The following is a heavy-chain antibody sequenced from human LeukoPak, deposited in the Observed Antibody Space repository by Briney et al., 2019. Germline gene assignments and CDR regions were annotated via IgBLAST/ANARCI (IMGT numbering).Heavy chain of an antibody. D-gene: IGHD2-2*01. CDR3: ARAAALPAAIMGDYYYMDV. Sequence: PLETLSLTCTVSGGSISSYYWSWIRQPPGKGLEWIGYIYTSGSTNYNPSLKSRVTISVDTSKNQFSLKLSSVTAADTAVYYCARAAALPAAIMGDYYYMDVWGKGTTVTVSS. CDR1: GGSISSYY. J-gene: IGHJ6*03. CDR2: IYTSGST. V-gene: IGHV4-4*09.